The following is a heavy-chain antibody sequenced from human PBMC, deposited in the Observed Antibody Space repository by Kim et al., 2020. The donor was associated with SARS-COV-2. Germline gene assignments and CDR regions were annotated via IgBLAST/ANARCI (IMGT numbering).Heavy chain of an antibody. D-gene: IGHD6-13*01. V-gene: IGHV3-7*03. CDR2: INQDGSEK. J-gene: IGHJ4*02. Sequence: GGSLRLSCAASGFTFSNYWMSWVRQAPGKGLEWVSNINQDGSEKYYVDSVKGRFTISRDNAKNSLYLQMNSLRAEDTAVYYCARGSGSSGLHPIDYWGQGTLVTVSP. CDR3: ARGSGSSGLHPIDY. CDR1: GFTFSNYW.